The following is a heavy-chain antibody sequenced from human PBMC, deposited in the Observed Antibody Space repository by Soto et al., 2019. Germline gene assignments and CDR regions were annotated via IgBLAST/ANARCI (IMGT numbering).Heavy chain of an antibody. D-gene: IGHD2-15*01. J-gene: IGHJ6*02. V-gene: IGHV4-39*01. Sequence: LSLTCSVSGYSVSSSDYYWAWIRQPPGKGLEWIGSMLYSGLTYYNPSLKSRVTLSVDTSKNQFSVRLNSVTASDTAVYYCAPLSVSLSGPYGIHVWGLGTTVTVSS. CDR2: MLYSGLT. CDR1: GYSVSSSDYY. CDR3: APLSVSLSGPYGIHV.